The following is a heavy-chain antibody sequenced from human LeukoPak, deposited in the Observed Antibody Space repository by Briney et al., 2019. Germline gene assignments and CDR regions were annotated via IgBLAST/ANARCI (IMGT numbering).Heavy chain of an antibody. CDR1: GYTFTGYY. V-gene: IGHV1-2*02. D-gene: IGHD5-18*01. Sequence: ASVKVSCKASGYTFTGYYMHWVRQAPGQGLEWMGWINPNSGGTNYAQKFQGRVTMTRDTSISTAYMELSRLRSDDTAVYYCARDHTAMDPSYYYYYMDVWGKGTTATVSS. CDR3: ARDHTAMDPSYYYYYMDV. J-gene: IGHJ6*03. CDR2: INPNSGGT.